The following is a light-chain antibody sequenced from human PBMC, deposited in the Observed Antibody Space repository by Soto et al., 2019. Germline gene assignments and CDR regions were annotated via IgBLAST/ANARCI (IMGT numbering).Light chain of an antibody. J-gene: IGKJ1*01. V-gene: IGKV3-15*01. CDR3: QQYNNWPPDMT. CDR2: GAS. CDR1: QSVGSN. Sequence: EIVMTQSPATLSVSPGERATLSCRASQSVGSNLAWYQLKPGQAPRLLIYGASTRATGIPATFSGSGYGTDLTLTISSLQSEDFAIYFCQQYNNWPPDMTFGQGTKVEIK.